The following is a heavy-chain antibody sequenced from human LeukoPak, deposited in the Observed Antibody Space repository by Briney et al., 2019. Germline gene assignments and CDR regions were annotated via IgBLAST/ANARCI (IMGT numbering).Heavy chain of an antibody. CDR3: AKDFPGEWERTGTFDY. D-gene: IGHD1-26*01. V-gene: IGHV3-48*01. J-gene: IGHJ4*02. CDR1: GFTFSGYS. CDR2: ISKSGSTI. Sequence: GGSLRLSCAASGFTFSGYSMNWVRQAPGKGLEWVSYISKSGSTIYYADSVKGRFTISRDNAKNTLYLQMNSLRAEDTAVYYCAKDFPGEWERTGTFDYWGQGTLVTVSS.